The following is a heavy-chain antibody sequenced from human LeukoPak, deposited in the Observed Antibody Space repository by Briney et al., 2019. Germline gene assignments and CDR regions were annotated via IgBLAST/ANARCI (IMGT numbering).Heavy chain of an antibody. CDR3: ARGLRFLEWLNWFDP. J-gene: IGHJ5*02. D-gene: IGHD3-3*01. CDR1: GGTFSSYA. CDR2: IIPILGIA. V-gene: IGHV1-69*04. Sequence: SVKVSCKASGGTFSSYAISWVRQAPGQGLEWMGRIIPILGIANYVQKFQGRVTITADKSTSTAYMELSSLRSEDTAVYYCARGLRFLEWLNWFDPWGQGTLVTVSS.